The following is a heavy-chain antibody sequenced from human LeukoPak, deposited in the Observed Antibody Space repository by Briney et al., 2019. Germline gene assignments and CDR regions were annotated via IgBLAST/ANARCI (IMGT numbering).Heavy chain of an antibody. Sequence: GGSLRLSFAASGFTFSSYAMHWVRQAPGKGLEWVAVISYYGSRKYYADSVKGRFTISRDNSKNTLDVQMNNLRAEDTAVYYFSRSIAAAGYFDYWGQGTLVTVSS. CDR1: GFTFSSYA. CDR2: ISYYGSRK. CDR3: SRSIAAAGYFDY. V-gene: IGHV3-30-3*01. J-gene: IGHJ4*02. D-gene: IGHD6-13*01.